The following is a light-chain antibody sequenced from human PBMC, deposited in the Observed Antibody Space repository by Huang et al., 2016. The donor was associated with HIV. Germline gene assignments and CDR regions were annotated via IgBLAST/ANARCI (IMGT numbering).Light chain of an antibody. CDR3: QQYYSPPYT. CDR2: WAS. V-gene: IGKV4-1*01. Sequence: DIVMTQSPDSLAVSLGERATINCKSSQSVLYSPNNKNYLAWYQQKPGQPPKLLIYWASTRESGVPDRFSCSGSGTDFTLTISSLQAEDVAVYYCQQYYSPPYTFGQGTKLEIK. CDR1: QSVLYSPNNKNY. J-gene: IGKJ2*01.